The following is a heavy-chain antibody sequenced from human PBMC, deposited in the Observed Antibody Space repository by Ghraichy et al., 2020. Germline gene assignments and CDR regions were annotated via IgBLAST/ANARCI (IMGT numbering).Heavy chain of an antibody. CDR3: ASRIAAYYDFWSGYYPGAFDI. Sequence: LSLTCAASGFTFSSYWMSWVRQAPGKGLEWVANIKQDGSEKYYVDSVKGRFTISRDNAKNSLYLQMNSLRAEDTAVYYCASRIAAYYDFWSGYYPGAFDIWGQGTMVTVSS. V-gene: IGHV3-7*01. CDR1: GFTFSSYW. D-gene: IGHD3-3*01. J-gene: IGHJ3*02. CDR2: IKQDGSEK.